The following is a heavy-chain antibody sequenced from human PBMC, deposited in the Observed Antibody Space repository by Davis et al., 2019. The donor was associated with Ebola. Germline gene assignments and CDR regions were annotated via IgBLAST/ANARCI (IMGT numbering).Heavy chain of an antibody. CDR3: ARRGIPDYYYGMDV. D-gene: IGHD3-10*01. CDR2: IYHSGST. J-gene: IGHJ6*02. V-gene: IGHV4-4*02. CDR1: GGSISSSNW. Sequence: PSETLSLTCAVSGGSISSSNWWSWVRQPPGKGLEWIGEIYHSGSTNYNPSLKSRVTISVDKSKNQFSLKLSSVTAADTAVYYCARRGIPDYYYGMDVWGQGTTVTVSS.